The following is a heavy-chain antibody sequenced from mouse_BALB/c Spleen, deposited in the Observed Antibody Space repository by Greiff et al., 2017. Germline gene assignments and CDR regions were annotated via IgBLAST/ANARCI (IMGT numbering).Heavy chain of an antibody. Sequence: VKVVESGPGLVAPSQSLSITCTVSGFSLTSYGVHWVRQPPGKGLEWLGVIWAGGSTNYNSALMSRLSISKDNSKSQVFLKMNSLQTDDTAMYYCARDQYGIAMDYWGQGTSVTVSS. J-gene: IGHJ4*01. CDR1: GFSLTSYG. CDR3: ARDQYGIAMDY. V-gene: IGHV2-9*02. CDR2: IWAGGST. D-gene: IGHD2-10*02.